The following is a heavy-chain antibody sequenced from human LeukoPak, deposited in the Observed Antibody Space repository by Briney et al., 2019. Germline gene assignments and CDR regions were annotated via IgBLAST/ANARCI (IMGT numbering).Heavy chain of an antibody. CDR2: TYYRSKWYN. J-gene: IGHJ6*02. D-gene: IGHD5-18*01. Sequence: SQTLSLTCAISGDSVSSNSAAWNWIRQSPSRGLEWLGRTYYRSKWYNDYAVSVKSRITINPDTSKNQFSLQLNSVTPEDTAVYYCASEGIQLLAGDYYYYGMDVWGQGTTVTVSS. CDR3: ASEGIQLLAGDYYYYGMDV. CDR1: GDSVSSNSAA. V-gene: IGHV6-1*01.